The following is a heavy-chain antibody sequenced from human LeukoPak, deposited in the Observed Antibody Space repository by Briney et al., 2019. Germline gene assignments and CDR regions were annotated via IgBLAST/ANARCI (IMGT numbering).Heavy chain of an antibody. CDR1: GGTFISYA. V-gene: IGHV1-69*06. Sequence: SVKVSCKASGGTFISYAISWVRQAPGQGLEWMGGIIPIFGTANYAQKFQGRVTITADKSTSTAYMELSSLRSEDTAVYYCARCIAAAGKGYYYYMDVWGKGTTVTVSS. J-gene: IGHJ6*03. D-gene: IGHD6-13*01. CDR3: ARCIAAAGKGYYYYMDV. CDR2: IIPIFGTA.